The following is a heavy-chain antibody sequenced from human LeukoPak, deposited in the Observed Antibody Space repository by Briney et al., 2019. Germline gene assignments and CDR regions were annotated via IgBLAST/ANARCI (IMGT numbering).Heavy chain of an antibody. V-gene: IGHV3-48*01. CDR1: GFTFSSYS. Sequence: GGSLRLSCAASGFTFSSYSMNWVRQAPGKGLEWVSYISSSSSTIYYADSVKGRFTISRDNAKNSLYLQMNSLRAEDTAVYYCARAGARIAAAAHDYWGQGTLVTVSS. D-gene: IGHD6-13*01. CDR3: ARAGARIAAAAHDY. CDR2: ISSSSSTI. J-gene: IGHJ4*02.